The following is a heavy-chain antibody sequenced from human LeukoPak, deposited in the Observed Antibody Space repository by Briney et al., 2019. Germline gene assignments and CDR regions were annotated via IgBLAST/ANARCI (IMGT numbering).Heavy chain of an antibody. D-gene: IGHD6-13*01. CDR1: GFIFSSYP. J-gene: IGHJ4*02. V-gene: IGHV3-64D*06. CDR2: ITSNGDST. CDR3: VKDQGEYSSSWYYFDN. Sequence: GGSLRLSCSTSGFIFSSYPMHWVRQPPGKGLEDVSVITSNGDSTNYADSVKGRFTISRDNSKNTPSLHMSSLRAEDTAVYYCVKDQGEYSSSWYYFDNWGQGTLVTVSS.